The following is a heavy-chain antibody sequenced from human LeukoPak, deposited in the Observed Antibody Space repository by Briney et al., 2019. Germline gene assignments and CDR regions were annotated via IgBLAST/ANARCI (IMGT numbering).Heavy chain of an antibody. D-gene: IGHD6-19*01. CDR1: GYSISSGYY. CDR2: IYHSGSN. J-gene: IGHJ6*03. Sequence: PSETLSLTCTVSGYSISSGYYWGWIRQPPGKGLEWIGSIYHSGSNYYNPSLKSRVTISVDTSKNQFSLKLSSVTAADTAVYYCVRVRIAVAGTGYYYMDVWGKGTTVTVSS. V-gene: IGHV4-38-2*02. CDR3: VRVRIAVAGTGYYYMDV.